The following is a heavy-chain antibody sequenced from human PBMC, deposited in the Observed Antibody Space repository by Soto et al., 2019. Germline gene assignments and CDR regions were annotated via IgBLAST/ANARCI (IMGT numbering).Heavy chain of an antibody. CDR1: GDSISTYY. Sequence: QVQLQESGPGLMKPSETLSLTCDVSGDSISTYYWSWIRQPPGKGLEWIGYVYYSGSTLYNPSLESRVTLSIDMSKKQVSLKLSSVIAADTAVYYCARTLMIESWIDYWGHGTLVTVSS. CDR3: ARTLMIESWIDY. D-gene: IGHD2-8*01. V-gene: IGHV4-59*01. CDR2: VYYSGST. J-gene: IGHJ4*01.